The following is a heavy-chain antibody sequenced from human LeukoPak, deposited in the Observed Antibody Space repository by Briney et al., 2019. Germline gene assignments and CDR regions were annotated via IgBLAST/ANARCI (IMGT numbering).Heavy chain of an antibody. V-gene: IGHV4-39*01. Sequence: SETPSLTCTVSGVSITHYWGWIRQPPGKGLEWIGSFYYSGNTYYNSSLESRVTISVDTSKNQFSLKLTSVTAADTAIYYCARQWDIVATWGRWFDPWGQGILVTVSS. D-gene: IGHD5-12*01. CDR2: FYYSGNT. CDR1: GVSITHY. J-gene: IGHJ5*02. CDR3: ARQWDIVATWGRWFDP.